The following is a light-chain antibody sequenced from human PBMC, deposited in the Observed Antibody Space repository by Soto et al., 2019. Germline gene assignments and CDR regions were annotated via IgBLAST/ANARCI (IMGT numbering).Light chain of an antibody. V-gene: IGKV1-5*01. J-gene: IGKJ1*01. CDR2: DAS. CDR3: QQYNTYWT. Sequence: DIQITQSPSTLSASVGDRVTITCRASQSISTWLAWYQQKPGKAPKVLIYDASSLESGVPSRFSGSGSGTEFTLTITSLQPDDFATYYCQQYNTYWTVGQGTKGEIK. CDR1: QSISTW.